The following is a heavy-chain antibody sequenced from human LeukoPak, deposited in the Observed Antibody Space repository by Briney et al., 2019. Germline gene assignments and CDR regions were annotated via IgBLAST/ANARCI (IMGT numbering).Heavy chain of an antibody. CDR2: IRYDGSNK. CDR1: GFTFSSYG. D-gene: IGHD3-10*01. Sequence: PGGSLRLSCAASGFTFSSYGMHWVRQAPGKGLEWVAFIRYDGSNKYYADSVKGRFTISRDNSKNTLYLQMNSLRAEDTALYYCAKDRLLWFGELLPPYYFDYWGQGTLVTVSS. CDR3: AKDRLLWFGELLPPYYFDY. J-gene: IGHJ4*02. V-gene: IGHV3-30*02.